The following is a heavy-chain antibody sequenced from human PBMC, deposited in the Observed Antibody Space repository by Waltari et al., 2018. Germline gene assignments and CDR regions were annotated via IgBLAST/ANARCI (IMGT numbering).Heavy chain of an antibody. V-gene: IGHV4-38-2*01. Sequence: QVQLQESGPGLVKPSETLSFTCAVSRYSLSSGYYWGWIRQPPGKGLEWIASIYHSGSTYYNPSLKSRVTISIDTSKNQFSLKLSSVTAADTAVYYCARGANNYYYYYYMDVWGKGTTVTVSS. CDR1: RYSLSSGYY. CDR2: IYHSGST. J-gene: IGHJ6*03. CDR3: ARGANNYYYYYYMDV.